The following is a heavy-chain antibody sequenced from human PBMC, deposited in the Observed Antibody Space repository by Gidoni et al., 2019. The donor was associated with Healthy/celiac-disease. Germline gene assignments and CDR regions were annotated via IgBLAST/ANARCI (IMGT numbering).Heavy chain of an antibody. D-gene: IGHD5-12*01. CDR3: ASRALRDGYNFFDY. J-gene: IGHJ4*02. CDR1: GGSISSSSYY. Sequence: QLQLQESGPGLVKPSETLSLTCTVSGGSISSSSYYWGWIRQPPGKGLEWMGSIYDSGSTYYNPSLKSRVTISVDTSKNQFSLKLSSVTAADTAVYYWASRALRDGYNFFDYWGQGTLVTVSS. CDR2: IYDSGST. V-gene: IGHV4-39*01.